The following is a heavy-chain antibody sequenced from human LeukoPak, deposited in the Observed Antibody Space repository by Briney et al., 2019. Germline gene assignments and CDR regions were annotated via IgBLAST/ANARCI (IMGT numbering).Heavy chain of an antibody. CDR3: ARDTHYYGSGSPAFDI. CDR2: ISFSSSTI. CDR1: GFTFSDYY. D-gene: IGHD3-10*01. J-gene: IGHJ3*02. V-gene: IGHV3-11*04. Sequence: GGSLRLSCAASGFTFSDYYMNWMRQAPGKGLEWVSYISFSSSTIHYADSVRGRFTISRDNDNKSLHLQMNSLRVEDTAVYYCARDTHYYGSGSPAFDIWGQGTMATVSS.